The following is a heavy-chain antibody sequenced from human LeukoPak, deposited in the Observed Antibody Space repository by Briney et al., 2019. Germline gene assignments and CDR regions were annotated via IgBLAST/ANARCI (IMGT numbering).Heavy chain of an antibody. J-gene: IGHJ3*02. Sequence: ASVKVSCKASGYTFTGYYMHWVRQAPGRGLEWMGIINPSGGSTSYAQKFQGRVTMTRDTSTSTVYMGLSSLRSEDTAVYYCARALSSGYSYGYAFDIWGQGTMVTVSS. CDR2: INPSGGST. CDR3: ARALSSGYSYGYAFDI. D-gene: IGHD5-18*01. CDR1: GYTFTGYY. V-gene: IGHV1-46*01.